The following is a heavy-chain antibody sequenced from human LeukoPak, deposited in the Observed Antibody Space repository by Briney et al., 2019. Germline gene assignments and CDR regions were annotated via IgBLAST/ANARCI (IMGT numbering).Heavy chain of an antibody. J-gene: IGHJ4*02. CDR1: GFTFSNAW. V-gene: IGHV3-15*01. D-gene: IGHD3-22*01. Sequence: GGSLRLSCAASGFTFSNAWMTWVRQAPGKGLEWVGCIRSNADGGTTDYAAPVKGRFTISRDDSKNTLYLQMNSLRAEDTAVYYCAKDAIYYYDGSGYYLGYFDYWGQGTLVTVSS. CDR3: AKDAIYYYDGSGYYLGYFDY. CDR2: IRSNADGGTT.